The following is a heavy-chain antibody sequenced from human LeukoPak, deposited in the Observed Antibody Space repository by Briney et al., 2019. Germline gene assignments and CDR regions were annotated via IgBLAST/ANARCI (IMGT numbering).Heavy chain of an antibody. D-gene: IGHD3-16*01. V-gene: IGHV4-4*09. CDR2: IYPGGGT. CDR3: ARGFTFGGVIAFDI. CDR1: GGSISSYY. J-gene: IGHJ3*02. Sequence: PSETLSLTCTVSGGSISSYYWSWIRQPPGKGLEWIGNIYPGGGTYSNPSLKSRVTMSLDMSKNQLSLKVTSVTAADTAVYYCARGFTFGGVIAFDIWGQGTMVTVSS.